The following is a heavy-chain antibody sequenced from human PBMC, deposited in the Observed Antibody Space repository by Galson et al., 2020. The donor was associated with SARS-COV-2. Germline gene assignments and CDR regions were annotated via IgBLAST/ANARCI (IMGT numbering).Heavy chain of an antibody. CDR2: IYYSGST. Sequence: SETLSLTCTVSGDSISSYYWGWIRQPPGKGLEWIGYIYYSGSTNYNPSLKSRVTISMDTSKNQFSLKLNSVTAADTAVYYCARDMGGPSDYLGQGALVTVSS. CDR3: ARDMGGPSDY. J-gene: IGHJ4*02. V-gene: IGHV4-59*01. CDR1: GDSISSYY. D-gene: IGHD3-16*01.